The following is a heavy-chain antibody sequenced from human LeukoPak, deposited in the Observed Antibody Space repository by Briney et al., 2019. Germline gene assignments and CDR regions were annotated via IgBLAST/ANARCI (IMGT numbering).Heavy chain of an antibody. Sequence: GGSLRLSCAASGFTFSDYYMSWIREAPGKGLEWVSYISSSGSTIYYADSVKGRFTISRDNAKNSLYLQMNSLRAEDTAVYYCAGEGYSGYDFDYYYGMDVWGQGTTVTVSS. D-gene: IGHD5-12*01. CDR2: ISSSGSTI. V-gene: IGHV3-11*01. CDR1: GFTFSDYY. J-gene: IGHJ6*02. CDR3: AGEGYSGYDFDYYYGMDV.